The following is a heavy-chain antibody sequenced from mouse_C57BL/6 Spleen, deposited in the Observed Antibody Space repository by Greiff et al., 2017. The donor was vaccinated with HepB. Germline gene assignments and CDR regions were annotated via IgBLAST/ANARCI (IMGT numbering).Heavy chain of an antibody. CDR3: ARWGYEGGSFAY. Sequence: QVHVKQPGAELVRPGSSVKLSCKASGYTFTSYWMHWVKQRPIQGLEWIGNIDPSDSETHYNQKFKDKATLPVDKSSSTAYMQLSSLTSEDSAVYYCARWGYEGGSFAYWGQGTLVTVSA. CDR1: GYTFTSYW. J-gene: IGHJ3*01. D-gene: IGHD2-2*01. CDR2: IDPSDSET. V-gene: IGHV1-52*01.